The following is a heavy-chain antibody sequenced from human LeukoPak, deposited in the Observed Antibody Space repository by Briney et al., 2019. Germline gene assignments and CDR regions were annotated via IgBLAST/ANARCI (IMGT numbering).Heavy chain of an antibody. CDR2: IYPGDSDT. Sequence: GESLKISWKGSGYSFTSYWIGWVRQMPGKGLEWMGNIYPGDSDTRYSPSFQGQVTISAAKSSSTAYLQWSSLKASDTAMYYCARLPGWCSSNSCYRMFYFQHWGQGPVVIVSS. CDR3: ARLPGWCSSNSCYRMFYFQH. CDR1: GYSFTSYW. V-gene: IGHV5-51*01. J-gene: IGHJ1*01. D-gene: IGHD2-2*02.